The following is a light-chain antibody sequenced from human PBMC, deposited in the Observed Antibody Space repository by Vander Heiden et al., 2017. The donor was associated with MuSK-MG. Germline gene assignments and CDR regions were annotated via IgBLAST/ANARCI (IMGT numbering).Light chain of an antibody. Sequence: DIQMTQSPSTLSASVGDRVTITCRASQSISSWLAWYQQKPGKAPKLLIYKASSLESGVPSRFSGSGSGTEFTLTISSLQPGDSATYYCQQDNSYPLTFGGGTKVEIK. CDR3: QQDNSYPLT. V-gene: IGKV1-5*03. J-gene: IGKJ4*01. CDR2: KAS. CDR1: QSISSW.